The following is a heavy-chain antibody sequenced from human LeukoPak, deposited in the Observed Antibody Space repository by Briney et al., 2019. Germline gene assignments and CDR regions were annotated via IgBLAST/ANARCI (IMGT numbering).Heavy chain of an antibody. V-gene: IGHV3-30*18. J-gene: IGHJ4*02. D-gene: IGHD3-10*01. Sequence: GGSLRLPCAASGFTFSSYGMLWVRQAPGKGLEWVAVISYDGSNKYYADSVKGRFTISRDNSKNTLYLQMNSLRAEDTAVYYCAKDLTYYGSGSYYAGGFDYWGQGTLVTVSS. CDR3: AKDLTYYGSGSYYAGGFDY. CDR2: ISYDGSNK. CDR1: GFTFSSYG.